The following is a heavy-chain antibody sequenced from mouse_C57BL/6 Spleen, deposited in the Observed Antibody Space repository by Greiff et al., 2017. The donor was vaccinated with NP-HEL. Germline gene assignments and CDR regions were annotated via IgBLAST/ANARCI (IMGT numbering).Heavy chain of an antibody. CDR3: ARSYYYGSSPSMDY. CDR2: IYPGDGDT. D-gene: IGHD1-1*01. J-gene: IGHJ4*01. V-gene: IGHV1-82*01. CDR1: GYAFSSSW. Sequence: QVQLQQSGPELVKPGASVKISCKASGYAFSSSWMNWVKQRPGKGLEWIGRIYPGDGDTNYNGKFKGKATLTADKSSSTAYMQLSSLTSEDSAVYFCARSYYYGSSPSMDYWGQGTSVTVSS.